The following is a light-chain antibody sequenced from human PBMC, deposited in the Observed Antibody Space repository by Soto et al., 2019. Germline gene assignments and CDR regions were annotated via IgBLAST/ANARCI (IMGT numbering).Light chain of an antibody. Sequence: QTVVTQSSSASASLRSSVKLTCTLSSGHSSYIIAWHQQQPGKAPRYLMKLEGSGSYNKGSGVPDRFSGSSSGADRYLTISNLQFEDEADYYCETWDSNTHTVFGGGTKRTVL. CDR3: ETWDSNTHTV. CDR1: SGHSSYI. CDR2: LEGSGSY. J-gene: IGLJ3*02. V-gene: IGLV4-60*02.